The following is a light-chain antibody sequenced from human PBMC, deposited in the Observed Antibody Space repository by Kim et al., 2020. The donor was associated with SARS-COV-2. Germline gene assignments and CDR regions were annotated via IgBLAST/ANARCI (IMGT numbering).Light chain of an antibody. CDR1: QGIANN. V-gene: IGKV1-16*01. CDR2: AAS. CDR3: QQYASYPRT. J-gene: IGKJ1*01. Sequence: ASVGDRVIITCRASQGIANNVAWFQQKPGKAPQSLVYAASSLESGVPSRCSGSVSGTDFILTISSLQPEDYATYYCQQYASYPRTFGQGTKVDIK.